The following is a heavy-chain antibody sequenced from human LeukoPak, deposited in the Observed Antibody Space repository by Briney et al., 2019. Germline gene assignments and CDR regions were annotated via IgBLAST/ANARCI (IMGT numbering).Heavy chain of an antibody. J-gene: IGHJ4*02. D-gene: IGHD2-21*02. CDR2: ISSRGDDT. Sequence: GGSLRLSCTASGFTFTTLAMSWVRQAPGKGLEWVSSISSRGDDTNYADSVKGRFTISKDNSKNTLYLQLNSLRVDDAAIYYCAKHRRSSLVTAYFDSWGQGTLVTVSS. V-gene: IGHV3-23*01. CDR1: GFTFTTLA. CDR3: AKHRRSSLVTAYFDS.